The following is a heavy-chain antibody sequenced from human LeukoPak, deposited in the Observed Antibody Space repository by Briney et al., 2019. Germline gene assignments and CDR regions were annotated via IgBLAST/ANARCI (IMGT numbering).Heavy chain of an antibody. Sequence: PGGSLRLSCAASGFTFSSYGMQWFRQAPDKGLEWVAAISNDGSNKYFADPVKGRFTISRDNSKNTLYLQMNSLRAEDTAVYYCAKVDIVATIDAGRLVDYWGQGTLVTVSS. J-gene: IGHJ4*02. CDR1: GFTFSSYG. CDR3: AKVDIVATIDAGRLVDY. V-gene: IGHV3-30*18. CDR2: ISNDGSNK. D-gene: IGHD5-12*01.